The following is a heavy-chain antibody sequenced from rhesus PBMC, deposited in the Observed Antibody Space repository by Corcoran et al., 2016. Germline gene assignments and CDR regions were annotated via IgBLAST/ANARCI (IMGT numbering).Heavy chain of an antibody. V-gene: IGHV4-122*02. Sequence: QVRLQKSGPGLLKPSETLSLTSAVSGGSICSGSSACSWIPHPPRDGLEWIGYITYSGRTSYNPSLKSRVTISRDTSKNQCSLKLSSVTAADTAVYYCARDARWLANYGLDSWGQGVVVTVSS. D-gene: IGHD6-37*01. CDR2: ITYSGRT. J-gene: IGHJ6*01. CDR1: GGSICSGSSA. CDR3: ARDARWLANYGLDS.